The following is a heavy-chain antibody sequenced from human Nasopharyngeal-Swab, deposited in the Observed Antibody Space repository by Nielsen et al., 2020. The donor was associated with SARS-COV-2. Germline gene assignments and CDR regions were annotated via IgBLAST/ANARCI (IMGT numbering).Heavy chain of an antibody. Sequence: RQAPGKALEWLALIYWDDDKRYSPSLKSRLTITKDTSKNQVVLTMTNMDPVDTATYYCAHSIVGTAMVIFDYWGQGTLVTVSS. CDR3: AHSIVGTAMVIFDY. J-gene: IGHJ4*02. D-gene: IGHD5-18*01. V-gene: IGHV2-5*02. CDR2: IYWDDDK.